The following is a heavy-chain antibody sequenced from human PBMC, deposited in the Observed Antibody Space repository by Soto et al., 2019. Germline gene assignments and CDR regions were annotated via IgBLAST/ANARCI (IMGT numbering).Heavy chain of an antibody. J-gene: IGHJ4*02. Sequence: SETLSLTCTVSGGSISSYYWSWIRQPPGKGLEWIGYIYYSGSTNYNPSLKSRVTISVDTSKNQFSLKLSSVTAADTAVYYCARVHDFWSRFHFDYWGQGTLVTVSS. CDR2: IYYSGST. CDR1: GGSISSYY. D-gene: IGHD3-3*01. V-gene: IGHV4-59*01. CDR3: ARVHDFWSRFHFDY.